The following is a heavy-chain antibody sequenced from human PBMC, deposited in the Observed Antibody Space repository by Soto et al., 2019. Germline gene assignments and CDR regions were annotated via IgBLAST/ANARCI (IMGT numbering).Heavy chain of an antibody. Sequence: GGSLRLSCAASGFTFSSYAMSWVRQAPGKGLEWVSAISGSGGSTYYADSVKGRFTISRDNSKNTLYLQMNSLRAEDTAVYYCAKDTRMGYYYDSSGYYSAFDMWGQGTMVTVSS. CDR2: ISGSGGST. CDR3: AKDTRMGYYYDSSGYYSAFDM. J-gene: IGHJ3*02. D-gene: IGHD3-22*01. V-gene: IGHV3-23*01. CDR1: GFTFSSYA.